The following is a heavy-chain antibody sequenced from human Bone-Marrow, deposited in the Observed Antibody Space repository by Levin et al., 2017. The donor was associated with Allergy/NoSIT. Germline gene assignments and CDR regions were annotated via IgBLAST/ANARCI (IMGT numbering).Heavy chain of an antibody. V-gene: IGHV1-2*02. D-gene: IGHD2-2*01. CDR3: ARQRPAAHYYYGMDV. J-gene: IGHJ6*02. CDR1: GYTFTGYY. CDR2: INPNSGGT. Sequence: GESLKISCKASGYTFTGYYMHWVRQAPGQGLEWMGWINPNSGGTNYAQKFQGRVTMTRDTSISTAYMELSRLRSDDTAVYYCARQRPAAHYYYGMDVWGQGTTVTVSS.